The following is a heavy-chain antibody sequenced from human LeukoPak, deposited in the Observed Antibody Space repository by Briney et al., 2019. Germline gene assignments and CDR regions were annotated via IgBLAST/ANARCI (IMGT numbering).Heavy chain of an antibody. CDR2: IYYGGST. Sequence: SETLSLTCTVSGGSISSSSYYWGWIRQPPGKGLEWIGSIYYGGSTYYNPSLKSRVTISVDTSKNQFSLKLSSVTAADTALYYCARERFGESLDYWGQGTLVTVSS. D-gene: IGHD3-10*01. J-gene: IGHJ4*02. V-gene: IGHV4-39*07. CDR3: ARERFGESLDY. CDR1: GGSISSSSYY.